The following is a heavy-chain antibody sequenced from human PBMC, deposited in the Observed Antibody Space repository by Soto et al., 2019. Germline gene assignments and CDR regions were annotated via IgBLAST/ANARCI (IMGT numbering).Heavy chain of an antibody. V-gene: IGHV3-21*01. J-gene: IGHJ6*02. CDR3: ARDRTLEYYDFWRGYYGPYGMDV. Sequence: PGGSLRLSCAASGFTFSSYSMNWVRQAPGKGLEWVSSISSSSSYIYYADSVKGRFTISRDNAKNSLYLQMNSLRAEDTAVYYCARDRTLEYYDFWRGYYGPYGMDVWGQGTKVPVSS. D-gene: IGHD3-3*01. CDR2: ISSSSSYI. CDR1: GFTFSSYS.